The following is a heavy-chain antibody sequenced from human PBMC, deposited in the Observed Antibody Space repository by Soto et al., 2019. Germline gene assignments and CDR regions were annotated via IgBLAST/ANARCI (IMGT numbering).Heavy chain of an antibody. CDR1: DSFIRGGRHY. CDR3: ARDKITGLFDY. J-gene: IGHJ4*02. V-gene: IGHV4-30-4*01. D-gene: IGHD2-8*02. Sequence: PSWTLRQTVTVADSFIRGGRHYWSWIRQPPGKGLEWIGYIYYSGSTYYNPSLKSRVTISVDTSKNQFSLKLSSVTAADTAVYYCARDKITGLFDYWGQGTLVTVS. CDR2: IYYSGST.